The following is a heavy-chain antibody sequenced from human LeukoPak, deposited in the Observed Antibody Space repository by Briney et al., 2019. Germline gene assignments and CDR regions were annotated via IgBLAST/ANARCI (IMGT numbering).Heavy chain of an antibody. D-gene: IGHD1-26*01. CDR2: IKQDGSEK. V-gene: IGHV3-7*01. CDR3: ARGKSGSYRARDY. Sequence: GGSLRLSCAASGFTFSSYWMSWVRQAPGKGLEWAANIKQDGSEKYYVDSVKGRFTISRDNAKNSLYLQMNSLRAEDTAVYYCARGKSGSYRARDYWGQGTLVTVSS. J-gene: IGHJ4*02. CDR1: GFTFSSYW.